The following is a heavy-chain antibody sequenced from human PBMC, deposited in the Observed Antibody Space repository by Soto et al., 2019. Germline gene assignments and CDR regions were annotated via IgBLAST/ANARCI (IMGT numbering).Heavy chain of an antibody. Sequence: SETLSLTCSVSGYSVSSSDYYWAWIRQPPGKGLECIGSMLYSGLTYYTPSLKSRVTLSVDTSKNQFSVRLNSVTASDTAVYYCAPLSVSLSGPYGIHVWGQGATVTVSS. CDR1: GYSVSSSDYY. CDR3: APLSVSLSGPYGIHV. J-gene: IGHJ6*02. CDR2: MLYSGLT. V-gene: IGHV4-39*01. D-gene: IGHD2-15*01.